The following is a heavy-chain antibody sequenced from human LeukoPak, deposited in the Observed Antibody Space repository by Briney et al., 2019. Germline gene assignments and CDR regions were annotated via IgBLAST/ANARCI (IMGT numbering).Heavy chain of an antibody. CDR3: ATTNDGGGYQWGDFFDF. J-gene: IGHJ4*02. Sequence: ASVKLSCKASGGTSNSHAISWVRKAPGQGLEWMGRIIPNLGTTNRAQNFQDRVTLTADKSTNTAYLELTSLTSDDTAVYYCATTNDGGGYQWGDFFDFWGQGTLVTVSS. V-gene: IGHV1-69*04. CDR1: GGTSNSHA. CDR2: IIPNLGTT. D-gene: IGHD3-22*01.